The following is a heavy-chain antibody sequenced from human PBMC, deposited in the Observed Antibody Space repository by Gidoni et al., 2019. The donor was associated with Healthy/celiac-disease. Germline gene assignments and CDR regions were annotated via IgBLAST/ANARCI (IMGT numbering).Heavy chain of an antibody. CDR3: ARDSTIQSYYYDSSGPPALGV. J-gene: IGHJ6*04. D-gene: IGHD3-22*01. Sequence: QVQLVASGGGVVQPGRSLRLSCAASGFTFSSYAMPWVRQAPGKGLEGVAVISYDGSNKYYADSVKGRFTISRDNSKNTLYLQMNSLRAEDTAVYYCARDSTIQSYYYDSSGPPALGVWGKGTTVTVSS. CDR2: ISYDGSNK. V-gene: IGHV3-30-3*01. CDR1: GFTFSSYA.